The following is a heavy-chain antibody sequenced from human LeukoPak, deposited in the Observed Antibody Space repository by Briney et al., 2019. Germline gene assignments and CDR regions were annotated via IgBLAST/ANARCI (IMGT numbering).Heavy chain of an antibody. V-gene: IGHV3-23*01. D-gene: IGHD3-10*01. J-gene: IGHJ4*02. CDR3: AKDQGSGSENYSRGYFDY. CDR1: AFTFSTYA. CDR2: ISNSGGST. Sequence: GGSLRLSCAASAFTFSTYAMSWVRQAPGKGLEWVSGISNSGGSTPYADSVRGRFTISRDNSKNTLYLQMTSLRAEDTAVYYCAKDQGSGSENYSRGYFDYWGQGTLVTVSS.